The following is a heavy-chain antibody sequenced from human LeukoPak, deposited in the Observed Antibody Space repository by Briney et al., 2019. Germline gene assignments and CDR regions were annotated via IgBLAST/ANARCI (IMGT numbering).Heavy chain of an antibody. CDR1: GFTFSSYS. D-gene: IGHD6-19*01. J-gene: IGHJ4*02. V-gene: IGHV3-23*01. CDR2: TSDRGDYT. CDR3: ARGSWDSSGLYFDY. Sequence: SGGSLRLSCAASGFTFSSYSMSWVRQAPGKGLEWVSGTSDRGDYTYYADSVKGRFTISRDTSKNTLYLQMNSLRAEDTAVYYCARGSWDSSGLYFDYWGQGTLVTVSS.